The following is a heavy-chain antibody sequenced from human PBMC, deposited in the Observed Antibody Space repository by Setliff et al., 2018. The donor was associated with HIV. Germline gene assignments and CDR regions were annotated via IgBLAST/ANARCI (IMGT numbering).Heavy chain of an antibody. D-gene: IGHD6-19*01. J-gene: IGHJ4*02. V-gene: IGHV4-59*12. CDR3: ARGVRDNSGWSSYYFDY. CDR2: IYSSGST. Sequence: SETLSLTCTVSGGSIGSYYWSWIRQPPGKGLEWIGYIYSSGSTNYNPSLKSRVTISVDTSKNLFALNLTSVTAADTAVYYCARGVRDNSGWSSYYFDYWGQGTLVTVSS. CDR1: GGSIGSYY.